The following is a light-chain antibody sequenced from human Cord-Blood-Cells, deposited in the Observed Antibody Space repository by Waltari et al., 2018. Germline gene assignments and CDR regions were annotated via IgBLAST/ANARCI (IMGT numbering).Light chain of an antibody. V-gene: IGKV3-11*01. J-gene: IGKJ5*01. CDR2: DAS. Sequence: EIVLTQSPATLSLSPGERATLSCRASQSVSSYLAWYQQKPGQAPRRLIYDASNRATGIPDRFSGSGSGTDFTLTISSLEPEDFAVYYCQQRSNWPPSITFGQGTRLEIK. CDR1: QSVSSY. CDR3: QQRSNWPPSIT.